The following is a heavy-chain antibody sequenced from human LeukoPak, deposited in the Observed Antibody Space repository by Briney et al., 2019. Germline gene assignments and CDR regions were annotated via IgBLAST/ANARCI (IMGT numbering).Heavy chain of an antibody. CDR1: GFTVSSNY. CDR2: IYSGGST. J-gene: IGHJ4*02. CDR3: ARAPPIKGYCSGGSCYKGFDY. D-gene: IGHD2-15*01. Sequence: GGSLRLSCAASGFTVSSNYMSWVRQAPGKGLEWVSVIYSGGSTYYADSVKGRFTISRDNSKNTLYLQMNSLRAEDTAVYCCARAPPIKGYCSGGSCYKGFDYWGQGTLATVSS. V-gene: IGHV3-66*01.